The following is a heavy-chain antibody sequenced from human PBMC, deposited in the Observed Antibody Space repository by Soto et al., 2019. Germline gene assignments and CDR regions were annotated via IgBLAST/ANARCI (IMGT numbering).Heavy chain of an antibody. Sequence: ASVKVSCKASGGTFSSYAISWVRQAPGQGLEWIGGIIPIFGTANYAQKFQGRVTITADESTSTAYMELSSLRSEDTAVYYCARRQQLWLQMTGAFDIWGQGTMVTVSS. V-gene: IGHV1-69*13. CDR1: GGTFSSYA. CDR3: ARRQQLWLQMTGAFDI. D-gene: IGHD5-18*01. J-gene: IGHJ3*02. CDR2: IIPIFGTA.